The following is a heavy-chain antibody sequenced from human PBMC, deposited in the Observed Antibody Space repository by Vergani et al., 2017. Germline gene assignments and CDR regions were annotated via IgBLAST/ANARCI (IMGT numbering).Heavy chain of an antibody. J-gene: IGHJ6*02. V-gene: IGHV3-74*01. CDR2: INSDGSST. Sequence: EVQLVESGGGLVQPGGSLRLSCAASGFTFSSYWMHWVRQAPGKGLVWVSRINSDGSSTSYADSVKGRFTISRDNAKNTLYRQMNSLRAEDTAVYYCARAQPPYSSSWYPTYYYYYGMDVWGQGTTVTVSS. CDR3: ARAQPPYSSSWYPTYYYYYGMDV. D-gene: IGHD6-13*01. CDR1: GFTFSSYW.